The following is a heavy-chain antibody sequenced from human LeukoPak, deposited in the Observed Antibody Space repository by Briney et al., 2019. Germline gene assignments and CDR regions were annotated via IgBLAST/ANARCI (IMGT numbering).Heavy chain of an antibody. CDR2: VWYDGSNQ. Sequence: PGGSLRLSCAASGFTFRNHGMHWVRQAPGKGLEWVAVVWYDGSNQYYADSVKGRFTISRDNSKNTLSLQMDSLRDEDTAMYYCARWGDGKRVDYWGQGTPVTVSS. V-gene: IGHV3-33*01. J-gene: IGHJ4*02. CDR3: ARWGDGKRVDY. CDR1: GFTFRNHG. D-gene: IGHD2-21*02.